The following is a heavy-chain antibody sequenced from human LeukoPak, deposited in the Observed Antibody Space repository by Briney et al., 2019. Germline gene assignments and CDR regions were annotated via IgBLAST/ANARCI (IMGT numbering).Heavy chain of an antibody. CDR2: ISSSSSYI. D-gene: IGHD4/OR15-4a*01. J-gene: IGHJ4*02. CDR1: GFTFSSYS. V-gene: IGHV3-21*04. CDR3: ARRAGAYSHPYDY. Sequence: GGSLRLSCAASGFTFSSYSMNWVRQAPGKGLEWVSSISSSSSYIYSADSVKGRFTISRDNAKNSLYLQMNSLRAEDTAVYYCARRAGAYSHPYDYWGQGTLVTVSS.